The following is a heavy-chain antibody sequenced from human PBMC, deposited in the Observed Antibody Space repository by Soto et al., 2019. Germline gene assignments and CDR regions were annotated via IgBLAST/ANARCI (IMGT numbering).Heavy chain of an antibody. CDR3: ARDGAYYYDSSGYYREGYFDY. CDR1: GFTFSDYY. V-gene: IGHV3-11*06. D-gene: IGHD3-22*01. J-gene: IGHJ4*02. CDR2: ISSSSSYT. Sequence: GGSLRLSCAASGFTFSDYYMSWIRQAPGKGLEWVSYISSSSSYTNYADSVKGRFTISRDNAKNSLYLQMNSLRAEDTAVYYCARDGAYYYDSSGYYREGYFDYWGQGTLVNVSS.